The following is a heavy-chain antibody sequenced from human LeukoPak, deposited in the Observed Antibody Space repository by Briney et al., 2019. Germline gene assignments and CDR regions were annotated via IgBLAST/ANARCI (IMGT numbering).Heavy chain of an antibody. CDR2: ISSSGSTI. D-gene: IGHD3-22*01. CDR3: ASIGKYYDVDY. CDR1: GFTFSSYA. V-gene: IGHV3-11*01. Sequence: GGSLRLSCAASGFTFSSYAMSWIRQAPVKGLEWVSYISSSGSTIYYADSVKGRFTISRDNAKNSLYLQMNSLRAEDTAVYYCASIGKYYDVDYWGQGTLVTVSS. J-gene: IGHJ4*02.